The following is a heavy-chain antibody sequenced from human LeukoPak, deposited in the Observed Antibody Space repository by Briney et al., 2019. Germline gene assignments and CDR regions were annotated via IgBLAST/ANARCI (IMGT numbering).Heavy chain of an antibody. D-gene: IGHD6-6*01. J-gene: IGHJ6*02. CDR1: GGSFSGYY. V-gene: IGHV4-34*01. Sequence: SETLSLTCAVYGGSFSGYYWSWIRQPPGKGLEWIGEINHSGSTNYNPSLKSRVTISVDTSKNQFSLKLSSVTAADTAVYYCARGRGVRSSSVGSNYYYYGMDVWGQGTTVTVSS. CDR3: ARGRGVRSSSVGSNYYYYGMDV. CDR2: INHSGST.